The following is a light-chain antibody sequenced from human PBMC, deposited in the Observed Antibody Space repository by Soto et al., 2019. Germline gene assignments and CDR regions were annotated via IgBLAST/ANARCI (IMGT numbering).Light chain of an antibody. V-gene: IGKV1-9*01. J-gene: IGKJ5*01. Sequence: DIQVTQSPSFLSPSIRESVSIACGASQVISTSLAWYQVKPGKAPKLLIYAASTLESGVPSRFSATVSGTEFSLTITSLQPEDFATYYCQQLFDSPITFGQGTRLEIK. CDR1: QVISTS. CDR3: QQLFDSPIT. CDR2: AAS.